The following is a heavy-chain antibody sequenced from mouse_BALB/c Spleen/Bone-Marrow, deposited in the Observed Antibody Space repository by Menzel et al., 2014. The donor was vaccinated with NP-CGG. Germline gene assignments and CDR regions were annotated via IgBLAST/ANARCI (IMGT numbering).Heavy chain of an antibody. CDR2: ISDGGSYT. J-gene: IGHJ2*01. CDR1: GFTFSDYY. CDR3: ARGSSYFDY. V-gene: IGHV5-4*02. Sequence: EVQRVASGGGLVKPGGSLKLSCAASGFTFSDYYMYWVRQTPEKRLEWVATISDGGSYTYYPDSVKGRFTISRDNAKNNLYLQMSSLKSEDTAMYYCARGSSYFDYWGQGTTLTVSS. D-gene: IGHD1-1*01.